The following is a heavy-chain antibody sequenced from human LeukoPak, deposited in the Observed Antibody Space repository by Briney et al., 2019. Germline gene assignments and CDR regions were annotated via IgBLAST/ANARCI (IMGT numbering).Heavy chain of an antibody. CDR1: GFTFSSYG. CDR3: ANSGGDYGEYYFDY. D-gene: IGHD4-17*01. V-gene: IGHV3-30*02. Sequence: GGSLRLSWGAAGFTFSSYGMHWVRQAPGKGLEWVAFIRYDGSNKYYADSVKGRFTISRDNSKNTLYLQMNSLRAEDTAVYYCANSGGDYGEYYFDYWGQGTLVTVSS. CDR2: IRYDGSNK. J-gene: IGHJ4*02.